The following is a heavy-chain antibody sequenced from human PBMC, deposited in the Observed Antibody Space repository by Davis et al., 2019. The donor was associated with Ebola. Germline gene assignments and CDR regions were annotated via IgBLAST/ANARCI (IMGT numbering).Heavy chain of an antibody. CDR1: GGSINSFL. CDR2: MFYNGDT. D-gene: IGHD6-6*01. J-gene: IGHJ4*02. Sequence: SETLSLTCSVSGGSINSFLWTWIRQPPGKGLEWVGCMFYNGDTKYNPSLKSRVTISVDTSKNQFSLKLSSVTAADTAVYYCARHTYSSSSIDYWGQGTLVTVSS. CDR3: ARHTYSSSSIDY. V-gene: IGHV4-59*08.